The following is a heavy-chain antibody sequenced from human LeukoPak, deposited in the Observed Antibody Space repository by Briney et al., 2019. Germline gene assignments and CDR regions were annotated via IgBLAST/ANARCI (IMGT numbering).Heavy chain of an antibody. J-gene: IGHJ5*02. CDR2: IYYSGST. D-gene: IGHD3-16*01. Sequence: PSETLSLTCTVSGDSISSYYWSWIRQPPGKGLEWLGYIYYSGSTNYNPSLKSRVTISVDTSKNQFSLKLSSVTAADTAVYYCARVKGGWFDPWGQGTLVTVSS. V-gene: IGHV4-59*01. CDR3: ARVKGGWFDP. CDR1: GDSISSYY.